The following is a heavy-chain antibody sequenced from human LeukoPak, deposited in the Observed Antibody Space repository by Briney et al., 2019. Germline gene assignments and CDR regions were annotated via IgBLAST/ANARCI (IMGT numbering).Heavy chain of an antibody. J-gene: IGHJ4*02. CDR3: ARDEGYCSGGSCYSEKYFDY. CDR1: GYTFTSYD. Sequence: ASVKVSCKASGYTFTSYDINWVRQATRQGLEWMGWMNPNSGNTGYAQKLQGRVTMTTDTSTSTAYMELRSLRSDDTAVYYCARDEGYCSGGSCYSEKYFDYWGQGTLVTVSS. D-gene: IGHD2-15*01. V-gene: IGHV1-8*01. CDR2: MNPNSGNT.